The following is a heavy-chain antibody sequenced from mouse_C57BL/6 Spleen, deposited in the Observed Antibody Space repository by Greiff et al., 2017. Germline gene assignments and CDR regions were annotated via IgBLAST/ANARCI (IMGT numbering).Heavy chain of an antibody. Sequence: QVQLQQPGAKLVKPGASVKMSCKASGYTFTSYWITWVKQRPGQGLEWIGDLYPGSGSTNYNEKFKSKATLTVDTSSSTAYMQLSSLTSEDSAVYYCAREETVVATHWGQGTLVTVSA. CDR3: AREETVVATH. D-gene: IGHD1-1*01. J-gene: IGHJ3*01. V-gene: IGHV1-55*01. CDR1: GYTFTSYW. CDR2: LYPGSGST.